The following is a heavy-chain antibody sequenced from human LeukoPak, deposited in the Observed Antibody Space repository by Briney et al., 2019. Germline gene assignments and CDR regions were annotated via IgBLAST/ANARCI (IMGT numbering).Heavy chain of an antibody. CDR1: GGSISSSSYY. CDR2: IYYSGST. CDR3: ARGMGTTTVTSHYFDY. V-gene: IGHV4-39*07. J-gene: IGHJ4*02. Sequence: SETLSLTCTVSGGSISSSSYYWGWIRQPPGKGLEWIGSIYYSGSTYYNPSLKSRVTISVDTSKNQFSLKLSSVTAADTAVYYCARGMGTTTVTSHYFDYWGQGTLVTVSS. D-gene: IGHD4-17*01.